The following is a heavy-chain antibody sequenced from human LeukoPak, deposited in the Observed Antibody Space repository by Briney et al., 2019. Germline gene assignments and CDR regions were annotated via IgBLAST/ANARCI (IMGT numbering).Heavy chain of an antibody. CDR3: ARQIQDIVVVPAAKGFDP. J-gene: IGHJ5*02. V-gene: IGHV5-51*01. D-gene: IGHD2-2*01. CDR2: IYPGDSDT. Sequence: GESLKISCKGSGYSFTSYWIGWVRQMPGKGLEWMGIIYPGDSDTRYSPSFQGQVTISADKSISTAYLQWSSLKASDTAMYYCARQIQDIVVVPAAKGFDPWGQGTLVTVSS. CDR1: GYSFTSYW.